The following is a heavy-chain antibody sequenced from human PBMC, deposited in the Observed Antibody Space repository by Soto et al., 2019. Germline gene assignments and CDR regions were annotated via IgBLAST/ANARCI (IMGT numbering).Heavy chain of an antibody. CDR3: VREVGLAY. CDR2: INKDGSQK. CDR1: GFTLSNYW. V-gene: IGHV3-7*03. D-gene: IGHD1-26*01. J-gene: IGHJ4*02. Sequence: EGSLRLSCAASGFTLSNYWMTWVRQAPGKRLEWVANINKDGSQKNYVDSVKGRFTIARDNGQNSLSLQINSLRVEDTAVYYCVREVGLAYWGQGXLVTVSS.